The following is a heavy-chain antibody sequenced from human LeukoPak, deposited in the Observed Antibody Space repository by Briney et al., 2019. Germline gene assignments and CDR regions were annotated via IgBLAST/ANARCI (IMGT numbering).Heavy chain of an antibody. Sequence: SQTLSLTCTVSGGSISSGGYYCSWIRQHPGKGLEWIIKLWNTGSTYYNPSLKSRVTIAVDTSKNQFSLKLSSVTAADTAVYYCARSYCSSTSCSPYYYYYMDVWGKGTTV. V-gene: IGHV4-31*03. J-gene: IGHJ6*03. CDR3: ARSYCSSTSCSPYYYYYMDV. CDR1: GGSISSGGYY. CDR2: LWNTGST. D-gene: IGHD2-2*01.